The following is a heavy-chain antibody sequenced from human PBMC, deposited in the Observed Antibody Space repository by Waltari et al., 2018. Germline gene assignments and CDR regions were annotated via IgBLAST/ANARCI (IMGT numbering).Heavy chain of an antibody. CDR2: IYHSGST. Sequence: QVQLQESGPGLVKPSETLSLTCAVSGYSISSGYYWGWIRKPPGKGLEWIGSIYHSGSTYYNPSLKSRVTISVDTSKNQFSLKLSSVTAADAAVYYCARLDCGGDCSNFDYWGQGTLVTVSS. J-gene: IGHJ4*02. CDR3: ARLDCGGDCSNFDY. V-gene: IGHV4-38-2*01. CDR1: GYSISSGYY. D-gene: IGHD2-21*02.